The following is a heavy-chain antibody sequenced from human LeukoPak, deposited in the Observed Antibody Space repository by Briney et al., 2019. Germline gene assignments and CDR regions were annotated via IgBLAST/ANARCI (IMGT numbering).Heavy chain of an antibody. CDR1: GGSTSSLY. J-gene: IGHJ4*02. CDR3: AREGTTGWAF. Sequence: SETLSLTCTVSGGSTSSLYWSWIRQPPGKGLEWIGYIYSSGSTKYNPSLKSRVTMSVDTSKNQFSLKLSSVTAADTAVYFCAREGTTGWAFWGQGTLVTVSS. D-gene: IGHD1-1*01. CDR2: IYSSGST. V-gene: IGHV4-59*11.